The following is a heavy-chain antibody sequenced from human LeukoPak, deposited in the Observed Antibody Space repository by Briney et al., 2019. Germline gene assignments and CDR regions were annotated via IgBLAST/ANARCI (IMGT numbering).Heavy chain of an antibody. CDR2: IFYSGST. CDR3: TRDTGTTGEVKFDP. J-gene: IGHJ5*02. Sequence: SETLSLTCTVSGGSISSSSHFWGWIRQPPGKGLEWIGSIFYSGSTYYNPSLKSRVTISVDTSKDQFSLKLTSVTATDTAVYYCTRDTGTTGEVKFDPWGQGTLVTVSS. CDR1: GGSISSSSHF. V-gene: IGHV4-39*02. D-gene: IGHD4-17*01.